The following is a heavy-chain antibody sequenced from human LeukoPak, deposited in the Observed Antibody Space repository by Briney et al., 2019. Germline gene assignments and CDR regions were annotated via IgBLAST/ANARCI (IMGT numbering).Heavy chain of an antibody. V-gene: IGHV3-23*01. Sequence: PGGSLRLSCAASGFTFSSYAMSWVRQAPGKGLEWVSAISGSGGSTYYADSVKGRFTISRDNSKNTLYLQMNSLRAEDTAVYYCAKSSTRGYSGYAKDWGQGTLVTVSS. CDR1: GFTFSSYA. CDR2: ISGSGGST. D-gene: IGHD5-12*01. CDR3: AKSSTRGYSGYAKD. J-gene: IGHJ4*02.